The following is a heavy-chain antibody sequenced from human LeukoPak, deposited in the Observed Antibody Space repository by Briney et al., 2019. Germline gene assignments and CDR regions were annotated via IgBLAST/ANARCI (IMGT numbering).Heavy chain of an antibody. CDR1: GYTFTGYY. D-gene: IGHD1-26*01. V-gene: IGHV1-2*02. Sequence: ASVKVSCKASGYTFTGYYIHWVRQAPGQGLEWMGWINPNSGGTKYGQKFQGRVIMTRDTSISTAYMELSSLRSDDTAVYYCARGDGSYLLWGQGTLVTVSS. J-gene: IGHJ4*02. CDR3: ARGDGSYLL. CDR2: INPNSGGT.